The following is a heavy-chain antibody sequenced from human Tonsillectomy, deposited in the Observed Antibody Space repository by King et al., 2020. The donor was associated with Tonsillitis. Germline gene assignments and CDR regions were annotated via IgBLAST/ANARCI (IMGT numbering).Heavy chain of an antibody. D-gene: IGHD6-13*01. CDR3: ATPSIAAAGSY. J-gene: IGHJ4*02. CDR2: ITSSSNYI. V-gene: IGHV3-21*01. Sequence: VQLVESGGGLVKPGGSLRLSCATSGFTFSTYSMSWVRQAPGKGLEWVSSITSSSNYISYADSVTGRFSISRDNAKNSLHLQMNGLRAEDTAMYYCATPSIAAAGSYWGQGTLATVSS. CDR1: GFTFSTYS.